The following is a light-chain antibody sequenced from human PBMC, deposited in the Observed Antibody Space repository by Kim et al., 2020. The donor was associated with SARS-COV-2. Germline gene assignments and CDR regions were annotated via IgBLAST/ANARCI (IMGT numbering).Light chain of an antibody. CDR3: QKYNSAPRT. Sequence: ASVGYRVTITCRASQGISNYLAWYQQTPGKVPKLLIYAASTLQSGVPSRFSGSGSGTDFTLTISSLQPEDVATYYCQKYNSAPRTFGQGTKVDIK. V-gene: IGKV1-27*01. CDR1: QGISNY. CDR2: AAS. J-gene: IGKJ1*01.